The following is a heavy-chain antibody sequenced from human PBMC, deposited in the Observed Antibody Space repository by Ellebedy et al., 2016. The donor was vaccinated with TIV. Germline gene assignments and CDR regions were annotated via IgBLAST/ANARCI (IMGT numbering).Heavy chain of an antibody. D-gene: IGHD1-26*01. CDR2: IHPGDSNS. CDR1: GYTFTSFW. CDR3: ARLRYSGTYRYNWFDT. J-gene: IGHJ5*02. Sequence: GESLKISCKGSGYTFTSFWIGWVRQMPGKGLEWMGIIHPGDSNSRDSPTVQGHVSFSADKSISTAYLQWSGLKASDTGLYYCARLRYSGTYRYNWFDTWGQGTLVTVSS. V-gene: IGHV5-51*01.